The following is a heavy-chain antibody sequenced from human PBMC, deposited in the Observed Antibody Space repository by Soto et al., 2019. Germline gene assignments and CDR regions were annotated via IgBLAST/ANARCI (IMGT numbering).Heavy chain of an antibody. CDR1: GGSISSGGYY. J-gene: IGHJ6*02. CDR2: IYYSGST. Sequence: SETLSLTCTVSGGSISSGGYYWSWIRQHPGKGLEWIGYIYYSGSTYYNPSLKSRVTISVDTSKNQFSLKLSSVTAADTAVYYCARVHAEESSGYYYEDGMDDWGQGTTVTVSS. D-gene: IGHD3-22*01. V-gene: IGHV4-31*03. CDR3: ARVHAEESSGYYYEDGMDD.